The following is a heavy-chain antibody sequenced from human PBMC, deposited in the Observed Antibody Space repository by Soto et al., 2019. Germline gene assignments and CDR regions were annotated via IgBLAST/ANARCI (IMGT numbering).Heavy chain of an antibody. CDR1: GYTFTGYY. CDR3: ARVKKYSSSSALGY. CDR2: INPNSGGT. D-gene: IGHD6-6*01. J-gene: IGHJ4*02. Sequence: ASVKVSCKASGYTFTGYYIPWVRQAPGQGLEWMGWINPNSGGTNYAQKFQGRVTMTRDTSISTAYMELSRLRSDDTAVYYCARVKKYSSSSALGYWGQGTLVTVSS. V-gene: IGHV1-2*02.